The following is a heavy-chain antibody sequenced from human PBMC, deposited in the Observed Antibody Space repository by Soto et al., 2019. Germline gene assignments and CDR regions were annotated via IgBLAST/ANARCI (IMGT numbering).Heavy chain of an antibody. J-gene: IGHJ4*02. V-gene: IGHV4-61*08. Sequence: QVQLQESGPGLVKPSETLSLTCTVSGGSISSGDYFWDWIRQPPGKGLEWIGYIYYSGSTNYNPSRKSRVTISRHTSKNQFSLNLNSVTAADTAIYYGARGRGWVGGESDYWGQGSLVTVSS. CDR3: ARGRGWVGGESDY. D-gene: IGHD3-10*01. CDR2: IYYSGST. CDR1: GGSISSGDYF.